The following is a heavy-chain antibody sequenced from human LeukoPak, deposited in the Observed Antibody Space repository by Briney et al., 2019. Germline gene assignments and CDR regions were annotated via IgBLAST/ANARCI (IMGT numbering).Heavy chain of an antibody. CDR2: ISGSGGST. D-gene: IGHD3-9*01. V-gene: IGHV3-23*01. CDR3: AKAEGYDILTGLDY. CDR1: GFTFSSYA. J-gene: IGHJ4*02. Sequence: GGSLRLSCAASGFTFSSYAMSWVRQAPGKGLEWVSAISGSGGSTYYADSVKGRFTISRDNSKNTLYLQMNSLRAEDTAVYYCAKAEGYDILTGLDYWGRGTRDTVSS.